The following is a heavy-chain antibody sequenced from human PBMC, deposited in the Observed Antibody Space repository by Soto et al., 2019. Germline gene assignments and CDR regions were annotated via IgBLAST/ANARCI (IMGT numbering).Heavy chain of an antibody. Sequence: QVQLVESGGGVVQPGRSQRLSCAASGFPFSAYAMHWVRQAPGRGLEWLAVISSDGRNKHYADSVKGRFSISRDNYENTVYLQMNSLGTADTDAYYCARTGEPGYWGWFDPWGQGTLVTVSS. CDR3: ARTGEPGYWGWFDP. J-gene: IGHJ5*02. V-gene: IGHV3-30*03. CDR2: ISSDGRNK. CDR1: GFPFSAYA. D-gene: IGHD3-22*01.